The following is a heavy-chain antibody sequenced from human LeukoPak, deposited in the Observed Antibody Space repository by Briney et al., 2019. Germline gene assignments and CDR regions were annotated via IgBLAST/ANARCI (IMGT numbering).Heavy chain of an antibody. Sequence: SETLSLTCTVSGGSISSYYWSWIRQPPGKGLEWIAYLFYSGSTDYNPSLESRVTISVDTSKNQFSLRLRSVTAADTAVYCCATVAVIRGVTYFDYWGQGTLVTVSS. CDR3: ATVAVIRGVTYFDY. D-gene: IGHD3-10*01. V-gene: IGHV4-59*01. CDR2: LFYSGST. J-gene: IGHJ4*02. CDR1: GGSISSYY.